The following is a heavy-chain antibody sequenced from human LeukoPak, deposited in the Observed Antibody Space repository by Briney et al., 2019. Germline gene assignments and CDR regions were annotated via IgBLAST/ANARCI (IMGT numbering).Heavy chain of an antibody. CDR1: GFTFSPYS. CDR3: ARGVVIAAGYPWFDP. J-gene: IGHJ5*02. V-gene: IGHV3-48*04. CDR2: ISGRTSTI. D-gene: IGHD2-15*01. Sequence: GGSLRLSCVVSGFTFSPYSMNWVRQAPGKGLEWVAYISGRTSTIYYADSVKGRFTISRDNAKNSLYLQMNSLRAEDTAVYYCARGVVIAAGYPWFDPWGQGTLVIVSS.